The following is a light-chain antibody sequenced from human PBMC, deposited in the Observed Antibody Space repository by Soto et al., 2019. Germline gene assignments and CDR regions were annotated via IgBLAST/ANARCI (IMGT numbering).Light chain of an antibody. CDR1: YSNIGDNA. CDR2: YDD. J-gene: IGLJ2*01. Sequence: QSVLTQPPSVSGAPRQRVTISCSGSYSNIGDNAVNWYQHLPGKAPKLLIYYDDLLPSGVSDRFSGSKSGTSAFLVIRGLLSEDEADYYCAAWDDSLNGVVFGGGTKLTVL. V-gene: IGLV1-36*01. CDR3: AAWDDSLNGVV.